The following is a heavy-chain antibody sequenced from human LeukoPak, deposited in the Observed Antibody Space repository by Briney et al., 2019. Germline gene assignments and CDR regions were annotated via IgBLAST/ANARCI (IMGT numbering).Heavy chain of an antibody. CDR3: ARRPDRLPLFDY. J-gene: IGHJ4*02. V-gene: IGHV3-21*01. CDR2: ISKSGSYI. Sequence: GGSLRLSCAASGFTFSSYSMNWVRQAPGKGLEWVSSISKSGSYIYYADSVKGQFTISRDNARKSLYLQMNSLRAEDTAVYYCARRPDRLPLFDYWGQGTLVTVSS. CDR1: GFTFSSYS.